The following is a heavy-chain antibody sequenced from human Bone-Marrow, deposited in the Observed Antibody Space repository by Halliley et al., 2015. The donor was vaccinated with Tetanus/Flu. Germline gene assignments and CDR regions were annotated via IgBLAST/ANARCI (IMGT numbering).Heavy chain of an antibody. D-gene: IGHD1-1*01. J-gene: IGHJ6*02. V-gene: IGHV4-4*02. CDR2: MFHSGSI. CDR3: AMGGIPFSGVDD. CDR1: GDSISSSKW. Sequence: TLSLTCTVSGDSISSSKWWNWVRQPPGKGLEWIGEMFHSGSINYNPSLKSRATISIDKSKNQFSLRLTSGTAADTAVYYCAMGGIPFSGVDDWGHGTTVAV.